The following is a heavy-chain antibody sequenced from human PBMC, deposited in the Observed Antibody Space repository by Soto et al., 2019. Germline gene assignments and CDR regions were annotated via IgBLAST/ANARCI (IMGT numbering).Heavy chain of an antibody. CDR2: IYPGDSDT. CDR1: GYTFTNYW. CDR3: AASIFYYGMDV. V-gene: IGHV5-51*01. J-gene: IGHJ6*02. Sequence: ESLKISCKGSGYTFTNYWIGWVRQMPGKGPEWMGIIYPGDSDTKYNPSFQGQVTISADKSITTTYLQWSSLKASDTAIYYCAASIFYYGMDVWGQGTTVTVSS.